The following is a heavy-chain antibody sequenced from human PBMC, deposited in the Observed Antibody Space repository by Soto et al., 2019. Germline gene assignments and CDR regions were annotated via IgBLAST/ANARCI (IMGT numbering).Heavy chain of an antibody. V-gene: IGHV5-10-1*01. CDR2: IDPSDSYT. Sequence: PGESLKISCKGSGYSFTSYWISWVRQMPGKGLEWMGRIDPSDSYTNYSPSFQGLVTISADKSISTAYLQWSSLKASDTAMYYCARGYCSGGSCYSEASFDPWGQGTLVTVSS. J-gene: IGHJ5*02. D-gene: IGHD2-15*01. CDR3: ARGYCSGGSCYSEASFDP. CDR1: GYSFTSYW.